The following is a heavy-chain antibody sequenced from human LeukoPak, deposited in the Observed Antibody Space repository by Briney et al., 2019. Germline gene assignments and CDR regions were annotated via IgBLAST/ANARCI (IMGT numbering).Heavy chain of an antibody. D-gene: IGHD3-10*01. Sequence: SETLSLTCAVYGGSFSGYYWSWIRQPPGKGLEWIGYIYYSGSINYNPSLKSRVTISVDTSKNQFSLKLSSVTAADTAVYYCARVQVRGVIISKFDYWGQGTLVTVSS. CDR2: IYYSGSI. CDR3: ARVQVRGVIISKFDY. V-gene: IGHV4-59*01. CDR1: GGSFSGYY. J-gene: IGHJ4*02.